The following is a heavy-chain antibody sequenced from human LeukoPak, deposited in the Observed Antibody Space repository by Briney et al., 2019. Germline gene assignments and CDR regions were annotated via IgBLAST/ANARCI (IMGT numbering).Heavy chain of an antibody. V-gene: IGHV4-39*01. CDR3: ARHEYSGSYYGLSWFDP. J-gene: IGHJ5*02. Sequence: SQTLSLTCTVSGGSISSSSYYWGWIRQPPGKGLEWIGSIYYSGSTYYNPSLKSRVTISVDTSKNQLSLKLSSLTAADTAVYYCARHEYSGSYYGLSWFDPWGQGTLVTVSS. CDR1: GGSISSSSYY. CDR2: IYYSGST. D-gene: IGHD1-26*01.